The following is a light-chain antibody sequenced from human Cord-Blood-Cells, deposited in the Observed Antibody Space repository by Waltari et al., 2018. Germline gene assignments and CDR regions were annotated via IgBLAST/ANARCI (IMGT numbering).Light chain of an antibody. CDR2: DAA. J-gene: IGKJ1*01. V-gene: IGKV3-11*01. Sequence: IVFTQSPATLSLSPGESATLSCRASQSVSSYLAWYQQKPGQTPRLLIYDAANRATGIPARSSGSGSGTDFTLAISSLEPEDFAVYYCQQRSNWPTFGQGTKVEIK. CDR1: QSVSSY. CDR3: QQRSNWPT.